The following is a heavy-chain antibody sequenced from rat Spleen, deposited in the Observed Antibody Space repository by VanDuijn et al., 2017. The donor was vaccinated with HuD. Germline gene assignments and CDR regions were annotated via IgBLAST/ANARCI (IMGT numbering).Heavy chain of an antibody. J-gene: IGHJ2*01. Sequence: EVQLVVSGGGVVQSGRSMKLSCAASGFTFSDYNMAWVRQAPKKGLEWVATITYDGSNTYYRDSVKGRITISRDNAKSTLYLQMDSLGAEDTATYYCARRHYGYTDYFDYWGQGVMVTVSS. D-gene: IGHD1-11*01. CDR1: GFTFSDYN. CDR3: ARRHYGYTDYFDY. CDR2: ITYDGSNT. V-gene: IGHV5-7*01.